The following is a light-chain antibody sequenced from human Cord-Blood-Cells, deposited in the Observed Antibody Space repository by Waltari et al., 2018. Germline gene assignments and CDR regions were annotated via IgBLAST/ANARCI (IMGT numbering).Light chain of an antibody. J-gene: IGKJ2*01. Sequence: EIVLTQSPDPLYVSSGDRATLSCRPSQSVSSNLAWYQQKPGQAPSLLIYGASTRATGIPARFSGSGSGTEFTLTISSLQSEDFAVYYCQQYNNWPPYTFGQGTKLEIK. CDR1: QSVSSN. CDR3: QQYNNWPPYT. CDR2: GAS. V-gene: IGKV3-15*01.